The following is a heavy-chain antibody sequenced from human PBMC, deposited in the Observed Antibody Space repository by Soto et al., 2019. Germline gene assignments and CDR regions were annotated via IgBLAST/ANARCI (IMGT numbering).Heavy chain of an antibody. CDR3: ARDLATFDS. CDR2: ISGSGANT. CDR1: GFTFISYA. V-gene: IGHV3-23*01. D-gene: IGHD1-26*01. J-gene: IGHJ4*02. Sequence: GGSLRLSCGASGFTFISYAMSWVRHVPGKGLEWISSISGSGANTWYAGSVQGRFVISRDNSKSTVSLHMSSLRVEDTAIYYCARDLATFDSWGQGTLVTVSS.